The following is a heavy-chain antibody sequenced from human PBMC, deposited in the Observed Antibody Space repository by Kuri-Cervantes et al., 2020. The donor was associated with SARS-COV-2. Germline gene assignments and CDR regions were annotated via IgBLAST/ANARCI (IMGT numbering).Heavy chain of an antibody. CDR1: GFTFDDYA. J-gene: IGHJ4*02. CDR3: AKDMAAAAGTGADY. Sequence: GESLKISCAASGFTFDDYAMHWVRQAPGKGLEWVSLVSWDGGSTYYADSVKGRFTISRDNSKNSLYLQMNSLKTEDTALYYCAKDMAAAAGTGADYWGQGTRGTVSS. D-gene: IGHD6-13*01. V-gene: IGHV3-43D*03. CDR2: VSWDGGST.